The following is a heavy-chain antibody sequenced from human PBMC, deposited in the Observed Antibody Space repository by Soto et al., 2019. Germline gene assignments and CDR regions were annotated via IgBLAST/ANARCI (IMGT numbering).Heavy chain of an antibody. V-gene: IGHV3-30*04. Sequence: QVQLVESGGGVVQPGRSLRLSCAASGFTFNNYAMHWVRQAPGKGLEWVAVISYDGSKEYCADSVKGRFTISRDNSQNTVYLQMNSLRPEDTAVYYCARDGGSSGYPTSHCDFWGQGTLVTLSS. CDR1: GFTFNNYA. D-gene: IGHD3-22*01. CDR2: ISYDGSKE. J-gene: IGHJ4*02. CDR3: ARDGGSSGYPTSHCDF.